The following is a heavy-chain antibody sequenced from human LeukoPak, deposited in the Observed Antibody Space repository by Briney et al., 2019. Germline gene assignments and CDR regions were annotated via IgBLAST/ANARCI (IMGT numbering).Heavy chain of an antibody. D-gene: IGHD5-12*01. CDR2: ISAYNGNT. V-gene: IGHV1-18*01. Sequence: GASVKDSCKASGYTFTSYGISWVRQAPGQGLEWMGWISAYNGNTNYAQKLQGRVTMTTDTSTSTAYTELRSLRSDDTAVYYCARVRGGYSGYEIDYWGQGTLVTVSS. J-gene: IGHJ4*02. CDR3: ARVRGGYSGYEIDY. CDR1: GYTFTSYG.